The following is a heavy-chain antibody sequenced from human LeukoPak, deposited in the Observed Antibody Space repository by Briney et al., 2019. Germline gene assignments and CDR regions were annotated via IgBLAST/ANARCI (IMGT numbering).Heavy chain of an antibody. V-gene: IGHV3-53*01. CDR2: IYSGGTT. Sequence: GGSLRLSCAASGFTVSTNYMSWVRQAPGKGLEWVSLIYSGGTTYYSDSVKGRFTISRDNSKKTLYFQMNSLRVDDRAGFYWAGRKGGGDYYMDVWGKGTTVTVSS. CDR3: AGRKGGGDYYMDV. CDR1: GFTVSTNY. J-gene: IGHJ6*03. D-gene: IGHD3-16*01.